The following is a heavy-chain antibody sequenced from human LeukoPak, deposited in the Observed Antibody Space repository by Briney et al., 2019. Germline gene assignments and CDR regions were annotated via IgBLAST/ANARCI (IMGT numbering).Heavy chain of an antibody. V-gene: IGHV3-7*03. J-gene: IGHJ3*02. CDR1: GFTFSNYW. CDR2: IRQDVSEK. Sequence: GGSLKLSCAASGFTFSNYWMSWVRQAPGKGLEWVANIRQDVSEKYYVDSVRGRFSISRDNAKNSLYLQMNSLRAEDTAVYYCARDSNDAFDIWGQGTMVTVSS. CDR3: ARDSNDAFDI.